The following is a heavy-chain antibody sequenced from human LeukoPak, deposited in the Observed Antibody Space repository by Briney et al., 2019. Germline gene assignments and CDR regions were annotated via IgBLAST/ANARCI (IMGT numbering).Heavy chain of an antibody. CDR2: ISSSSSTI. Sequence: GGSLRLSCAASGFTFSSYIMNWVRQAPGKGLEWVSYISSSSSTIYYADSVKGRFTISRDNAKNSLDLQMNSLRDEDTAVYYCARPSRSTGPAYWGQGTLVTVSS. CDR3: ARPSRSTGPAY. D-gene: IGHD2-2*01. J-gene: IGHJ4*02. V-gene: IGHV3-48*02. CDR1: GFTFSSYI.